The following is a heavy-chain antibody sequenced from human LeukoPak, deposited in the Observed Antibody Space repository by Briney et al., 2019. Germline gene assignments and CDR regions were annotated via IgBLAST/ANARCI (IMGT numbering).Heavy chain of an antibody. CDR2: ISYHGSDK. D-gene: IGHD4-17*01. CDR1: GFTFNRYA. J-gene: IGHJ4*02. CDR3: ARSTTATTPYYFDY. Sequence: GGSLRLSCAASGFTFNRYAMHWVRQAPGKGLEWVTIISYHGSDKYYADSVKGRFTIFRDNTKNTLYLEMNSLRVEDTAVYYCARSTTATTPYYFDYWGQGTLVTVSS. V-gene: IGHV3-30*04.